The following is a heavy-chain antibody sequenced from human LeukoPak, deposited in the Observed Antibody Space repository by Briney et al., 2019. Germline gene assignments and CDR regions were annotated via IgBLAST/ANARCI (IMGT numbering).Heavy chain of an antibody. CDR1: GYTFTSYY. CDR2: INPSGGST. CDR3: ARVRVAAAASPRYYYYMDV. D-gene: IGHD6-13*01. V-gene: IGHV1-46*01. Sequence: GASVKVSCKASGYTFTSYYMHWVRQAPGQGLEWMGIINPSGGSTSYAQKFQGRVTMTRDTSISTAYMELSRLRSDDTAVYYCARVRVAAAASPRYYYYMDVWGKGTTVTVSS. J-gene: IGHJ6*03.